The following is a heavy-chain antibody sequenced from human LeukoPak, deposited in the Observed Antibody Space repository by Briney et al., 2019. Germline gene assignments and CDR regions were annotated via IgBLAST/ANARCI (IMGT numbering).Heavy chain of an antibody. CDR1: GFTFDSYA. D-gene: IGHD6-13*01. J-gene: IGHJ4*02. CDR3: AKDDSADAATADFDH. CDR2: ISSSGGST. Sequence: PGGSLRLSCAASGFTFDSYAMNWVRQAPGKGLEWVSAISSSGGSTYYADSVKGRFTISRDNSKNTLYLQMNSLRAEDTAVYYCAKDDSADAATADFDHWGQGTLVTVSS. V-gene: IGHV3-23*01.